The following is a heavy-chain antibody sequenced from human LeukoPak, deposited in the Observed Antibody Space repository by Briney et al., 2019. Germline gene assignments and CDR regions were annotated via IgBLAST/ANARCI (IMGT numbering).Heavy chain of an antibody. V-gene: IGHV4-59*01. D-gene: IGHD5-18*01. CDR3: AREGGDMGYSYGYLDY. J-gene: IGHJ4*02. CDR1: GGSISSYY. Sequence: SEPLSLTCPVSGGSISSYYWSWIRQPPGKGLEWIGYIYYSGSTNYNPSLKSRVTISVDTSKNQFSLKLSSVTAADTAVYYCAREGGDMGYSYGYLDYWGQGTLVTVSS. CDR2: IYYSGST.